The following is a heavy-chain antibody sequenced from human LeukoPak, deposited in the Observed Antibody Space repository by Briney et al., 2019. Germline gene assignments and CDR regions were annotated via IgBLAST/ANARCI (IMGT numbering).Heavy chain of an antibody. V-gene: IGHV4-30-4*01. CDR1: GGSISSGDYY. J-gene: IGHJ5*02. D-gene: IGHD3-22*01. CDR3: ARDGSEYYDSSGLDP. Sequence: SQTLSLTCTVSGGSISSGDYYWSWIRQPPGKGLEWIGYIYYSGSTYYNPSLKSRVTISVDTSKNRFSLKLSSVTAADTAVYYCARDGSEYYDSSGLDPWGQGTLVTVSS. CDR2: IYYSGST.